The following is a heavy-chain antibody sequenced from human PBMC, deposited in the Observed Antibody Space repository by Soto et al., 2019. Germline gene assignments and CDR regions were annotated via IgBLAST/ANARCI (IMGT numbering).Heavy chain of an antibody. D-gene: IGHD6-13*01. CDR3: AKDRPQQLVPHAYVDY. V-gene: IGHV3-30*18. CDR2: ISYDGSNK. CDR1: GFTFSSYG. J-gene: IGHJ4*02. Sequence: QVQLVESGGGVVQPGRSLRLSCAASGFTFSSYGMHWVRQAAGKGLEWVAVISYDGSNKYYADSVKGRFTISRDNSKNTLYPQMNSLRAEDTAVYYCAKDRPQQLVPHAYVDYWGQGTLVTVSS.